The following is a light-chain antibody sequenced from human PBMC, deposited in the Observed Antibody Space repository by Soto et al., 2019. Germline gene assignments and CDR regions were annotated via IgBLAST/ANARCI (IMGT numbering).Light chain of an antibody. Sequence: QSVLTQPPSASGTPGQRDTISCSGSGSSIGTNTVNWYRQLPGTAPKLLIYDNDQRPSGVPDRFSGSKSGTSASLAISGLQSEDEADYYCAAWDGSLNNVLFGGGTKLTVL. V-gene: IGLV1-44*01. CDR1: GSSIGTNT. CDR2: DND. CDR3: AAWDGSLNNVL. J-gene: IGLJ2*01.